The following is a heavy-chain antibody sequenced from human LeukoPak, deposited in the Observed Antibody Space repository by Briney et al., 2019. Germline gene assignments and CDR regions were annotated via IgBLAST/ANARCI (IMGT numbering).Heavy chain of an antibody. Sequence: GGSLRLSCAAPGLTFSNYAMTWVRQAPGKGLEWVSAFSGDGVYTYYADSVKGRFTISRDNSKNTLYLQMNSLRAEDTAVYYCTGGYTYDHFDSWGQGTLVTVSS. D-gene: IGHD5-18*01. CDR3: TGGYTYDHFDS. CDR1: GLTFSNYA. J-gene: IGHJ4*02. V-gene: IGHV3-23*01. CDR2: FSGDGVYT.